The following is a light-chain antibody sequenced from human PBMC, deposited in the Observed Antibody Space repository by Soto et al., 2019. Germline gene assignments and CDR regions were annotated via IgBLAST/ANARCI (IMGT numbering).Light chain of an antibody. V-gene: IGLV2-14*01. Sequence: QSALTQPASVSGSPGQSVSISCTGTSSGVGGYNYVSWYQQHPGKAPILMIYDVSNRPSGVSNRFSGSKSGNTASLTISGLQAEYEADYYCSSYTCSSSYVVFGGGTKHTLL. CDR2: DVS. CDR1: SSGVGGYNY. J-gene: IGLJ2*01. CDR3: SSYTCSSSYVV.